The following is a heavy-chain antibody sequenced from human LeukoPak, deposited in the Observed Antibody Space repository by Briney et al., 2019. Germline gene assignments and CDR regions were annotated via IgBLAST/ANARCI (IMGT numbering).Heavy chain of an antibody. Sequence: ASVKVSCKASGYTFTSYAMDWVRQAPGQGLEWMGWINTNTGNPTYAQGSTGRFVFSLDTSVSTAYPQISSLKAEDTAVYYCGLHYYDSSSRDYCYYYGMDVWGQGTTVTVSS. J-gene: IGHJ6*02. CDR2: INTNTGNP. D-gene: IGHD3-22*01. V-gene: IGHV7-4-1*02. CDR1: GYTFTSYA. CDR3: GLHYYDSSSRDYCYYYGMDV.